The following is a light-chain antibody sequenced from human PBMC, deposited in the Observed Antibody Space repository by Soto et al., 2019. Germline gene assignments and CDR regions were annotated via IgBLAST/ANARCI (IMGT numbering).Light chain of an antibody. CDR3: AAWDDSLHGCV. Sequence: QSVLTQPPPASGTPGQRVTISCSGSSSNIGTYSVSCYQQFPGTAPRLLIYSDNQRPSGVPDRFSASKSGASASLAISGLHSEDEADFYCAAWDDSLHGCVFGTGTRSPS. V-gene: IGLV1-44*01. CDR2: SDN. CDR1: SSNIGTYS. J-gene: IGLJ1*01.